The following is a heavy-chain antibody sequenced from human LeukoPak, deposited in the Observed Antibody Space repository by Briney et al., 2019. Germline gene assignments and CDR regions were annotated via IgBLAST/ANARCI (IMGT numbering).Heavy chain of an antibody. CDR2: ISPSGGST. J-gene: IGHJ6*03. V-gene: IGHV1-46*01. CDR1: GYTFTGYW. CDR3: ARDYYDSSGYHDDYYYYYMDV. D-gene: IGHD3-22*01. Sequence: GASVKLSCKAFGYTFTGYWMHWVRQAPGQGPEWMGVISPSGGSTIYAQKFKGRVTLTRDMSTSTDYLELSSLRSEDTAVYYCARDYYDSSGYHDDYYYYYMDVWGKGTTVTVSS.